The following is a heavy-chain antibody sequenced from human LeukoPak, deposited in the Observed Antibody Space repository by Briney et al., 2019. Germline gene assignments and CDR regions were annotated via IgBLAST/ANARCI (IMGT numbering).Heavy chain of an antibody. CDR2: ISPSGGST. Sequence: ASVKVSCKAFGYTFTSNYMHWVRLAPGQGPEWMGVISPSGGSTTYAQKFQGRVTLTRDMSTSTDYLELRSLRSDDTAVYYCARIDLKWLYAKDAFDIWGQGTMVTVSS. CDR1: GYTFTSNY. V-gene: IGHV1-46*01. D-gene: IGHD3-22*01. J-gene: IGHJ3*02. CDR3: ARIDLKWLYAKDAFDI.